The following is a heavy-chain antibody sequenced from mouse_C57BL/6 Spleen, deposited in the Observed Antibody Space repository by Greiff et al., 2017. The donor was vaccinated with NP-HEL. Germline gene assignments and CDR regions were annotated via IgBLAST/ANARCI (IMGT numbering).Heavy chain of an antibody. D-gene: IGHD1-1*01. V-gene: IGHV1-54*01. Sequence: VQLQQSGAELVRPGTSVKVSCKASGYAFTNYLIEWVKQRPGQGLEWIGVINPGSGGTNYNEKFKGKATLTADKSSSTAYMQLSSLPSEDSAVYFCATAGYYGSSYRAMDYWGQGTSVTVSS. CDR1: GYAFTNYL. CDR2: INPGSGGT. CDR3: ATAGYYGSSYRAMDY. J-gene: IGHJ4*01.